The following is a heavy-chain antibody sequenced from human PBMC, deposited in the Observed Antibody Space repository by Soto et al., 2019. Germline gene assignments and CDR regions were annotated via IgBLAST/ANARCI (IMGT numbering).Heavy chain of an antibody. V-gene: IGHV4-34*01. D-gene: IGHD2-2*02. CDR1: GGSFSGYY. Sequence: QVQLQQWGAGLLKPSETLSLTCAVYGGSFSGYYWSWIRQPPGKGLEWIGEINHSGSTNYNPSLKSRVTISVDTSKNQSSLKLSSVTAADTAVYYCARGRGYCSSTSCYTGYYYYGMDVWGQGTTVTVSS. CDR3: ARGRGYCSSTSCYTGYYYYGMDV. J-gene: IGHJ6*02. CDR2: INHSGST.